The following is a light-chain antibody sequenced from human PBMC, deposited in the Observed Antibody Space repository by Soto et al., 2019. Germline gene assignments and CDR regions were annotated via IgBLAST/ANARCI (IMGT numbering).Light chain of an antibody. CDR3: QQYNTYWT. CDR1: QRISSW. Sequence: DIQMTQSPSTLSASVGDRVTITCRASQRISSWLAWYQQKPGQAPKLLIYDVSSLESGVPSRFSGSGSGTEFTLTISSLQPDDFATYYCQQYNTYWTVGQGTKVDIK. J-gene: IGKJ1*01. V-gene: IGKV1-5*01. CDR2: DVS.